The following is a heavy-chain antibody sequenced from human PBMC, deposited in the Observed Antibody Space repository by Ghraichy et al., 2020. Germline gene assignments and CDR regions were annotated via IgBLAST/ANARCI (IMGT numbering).Heavy chain of an antibody. V-gene: IGHV3-23*01. CDR1: GFTFSNYA. CDR3: AKDLGGSYPDGFDI. Sequence: GGSLRLSCAASGFTFSNYAMSWVRQAPGKGLEWVADISGSGGITHYADSVKGRFSISRDNSKNTLYLQMNSLRAEDTAVYYCAKDLGGSYPDGFDIWGQGTMVTVSS. J-gene: IGHJ3*02. CDR2: ISGSGGIT. D-gene: IGHD1-26*01.